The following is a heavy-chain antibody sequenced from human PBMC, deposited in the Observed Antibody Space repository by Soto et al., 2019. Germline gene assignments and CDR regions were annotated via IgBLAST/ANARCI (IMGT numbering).Heavy chain of an antibody. CDR2: ISYSGSNK. Sequence: GGSLRLSCAASGFTFSSYGMHWVRQAPGKGLEWVAVISYSGSNKYYADSVKGRFTISRDNAKNTLYLQMNSLRAEDTAVYYCAREANYPNWFDPWGQGTLVTVSS. CDR3: AREANYPNWFDP. CDR1: GFTFSSYG. D-gene: IGHD1-7*01. J-gene: IGHJ5*02. V-gene: IGHV3-30*03.